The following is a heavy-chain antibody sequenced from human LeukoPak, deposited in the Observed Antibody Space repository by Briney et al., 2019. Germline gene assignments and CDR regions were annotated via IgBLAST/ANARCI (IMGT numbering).Heavy chain of an antibody. CDR2: IYYSGST. J-gene: IGHJ5*02. V-gene: IGHV4-59*01. D-gene: IGHD2-2*01. Sequence: PSETLSLTCTVSGGSISSYYWSWIRQPPGKGLEWIGYIYYSGSTNYNPSLKSRVTISVDTSKNQLSLKLSSVTAADTAVYYCARDSPYCSSTSCYFSFDPWGQGTLVTVSS. CDR1: GGSISSYY. CDR3: ARDSPYCSSTSCYFSFDP.